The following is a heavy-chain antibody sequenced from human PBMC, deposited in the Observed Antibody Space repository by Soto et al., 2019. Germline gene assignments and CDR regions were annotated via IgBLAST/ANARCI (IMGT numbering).Heavy chain of an antibody. D-gene: IGHD2-21*02. CDR2: IYYSGST. V-gene: IGHV4-31*03. J-gene: IGHJ6*02. Sequence: QVQLQESGPGLVKPSQTLSLTCTVSGGSISSGGYYWSWIRQHPGKGLEWIGYIYYSGSTYYNPSLKRRVTIXXXPXXNPFSLQLRSVTAADTAVYYCARVCGGDCHYGMDVWGQGTTVTVSS. CDR3: ARVCGGDCHYGMDV. CDR1: GGSISSGGYY.